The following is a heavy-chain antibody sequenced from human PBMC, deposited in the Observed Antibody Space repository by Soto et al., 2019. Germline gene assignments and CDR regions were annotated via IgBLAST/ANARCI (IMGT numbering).Heavy chain of an antibody. CDR2: INSDGSST. D-gene: IGHD3-22*01. CDR3: ARDPHYFYDSTGYYDY. J-gene: IGHJ4*02. Sequence: PGGSLRLSCAASGFTFSSYGRHWVRQAPGKGLVWVSRINSDGSSTSYADSVKGRFTISRDNAKNTLYPQMESLRAEDTAVYYCARDPHYFYDSTGYYDYWGQGTLVTVSS. V-gene: IGHV3-74*01. CDR1: GFTFSSYG.